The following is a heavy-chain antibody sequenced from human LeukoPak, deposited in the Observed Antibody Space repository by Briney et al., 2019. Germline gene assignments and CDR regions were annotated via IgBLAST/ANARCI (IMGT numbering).Heavy chain of an antibody. CDR1: GFTFSSYS. D-gene: IGHD4-17*01. Sequence: GGSLTLSCAVSGFTFSSYSMDWVRQAPGKGLEWVSYISGSSSTIYYADSVKGRFTISRDNAKNSLYLQMNSLRAEDTAVYYCAKEEAYYGDYTTGWFDPWGQGTLVTVSS. J-gene: IGHJ5*02. V-gene: IGHV3-48*01. CDR2: ISGSSSTI. CDR3: AKEEAYYGDYTTGWFDP.